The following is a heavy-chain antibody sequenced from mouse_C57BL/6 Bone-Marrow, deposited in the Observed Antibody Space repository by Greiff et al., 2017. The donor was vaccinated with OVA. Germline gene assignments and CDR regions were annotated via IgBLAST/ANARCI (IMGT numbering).Heavy chain of an antibody. D-gene: IGHD1-1*01. CDR1: GYSFTDYD. Sequence: EVKLQQSGPELVKPGASVKISCKASGYSFTDYDMNWVKQSNGKRLEWIGVINPNYGTTSYNQKFMGKATLTVDQSSSTAYMQLNSLTSEDSAVYYCAGYGSSLFAYWGQGTLVTVTA. CDR3: AGYGSSLFAY. CDR2: INPNYGTT. V-gene: IGHV1-39*01. J-gene: IGHJ3*01.